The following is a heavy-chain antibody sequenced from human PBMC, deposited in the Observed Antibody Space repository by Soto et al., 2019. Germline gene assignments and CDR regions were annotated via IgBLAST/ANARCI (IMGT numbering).Heavy chain of an antibody. J-gene: IGHJ4*02. CDR1: GGSISRYY. Sequence: SETLSLTCTVSGGSISRYYWSWIRQPPGKGLEWIGYIYYSGNTNYNPSLKSRVTMSVDTSKNQFSLRLTSVTAADTAVYYCARAHIAVAGTVIDYWGQGTLVTVSS. CDR2: IYYSGNT. V-gene: IGHV4-59*01. D-gene: IGHD6-19*01. CDR3: ARAHIAVAGTVIDY.